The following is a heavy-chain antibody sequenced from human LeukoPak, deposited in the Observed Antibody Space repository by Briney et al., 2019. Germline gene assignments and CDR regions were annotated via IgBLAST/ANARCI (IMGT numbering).Heavy chain of an antibody. D-gene: IGHD2-2*01. V-gene: IGHV1-8*01. CDR1: GYSFTSYD. Sequence: ASVRVSCKASGYSFTSYDINWVRQATGQGLEWMGLVNPNNGNTDYAQKFQGRVTMARDTSISTAYMELNGLESEDTAVYYCARGLGYCRSTGCLGYWGQGTLVTVSS. CDR2: VNPNNGNT. CDR3: ARGLGYCRSTGCLGY. J-gene: IGHJ4*02.